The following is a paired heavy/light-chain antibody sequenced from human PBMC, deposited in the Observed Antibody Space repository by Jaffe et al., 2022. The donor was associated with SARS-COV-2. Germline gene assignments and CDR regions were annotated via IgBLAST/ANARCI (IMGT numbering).Heavy chain of an antibody. CDR3: TRGDGYNTPFDY. V-gene: IGHV3-13*01. CDR1: GFTLSNYD. CDR2: IGSTGDT. D-gene: IGHD5-12*01. Sequence: EVLLVESGGGLVRPGGSLRLSCATSGFTLSNYDMHWVRQATGRGLEWVSLIGSTGDTYFADSVKGRFTISRENAKNSLYLQMNSLRADDTAVYYCTRGDGYNTPFDYWGQGTLVTVSS. J-gene: IGHJ4*02.
Light chain of an antibody. CDR2: GDT. V-gene: IGLV2-23*01. Sequence: QSALTQPASVSGSPGQSITISCTGSSSDVGNYNLVSWYQQHPSNAPKLMIYGDTKRPSGVSNRFSGSKSGNTASLIISGLQAEDEADYYCCSYAGGSTWVFGGGTKLTVL. CDR3: CSYAGGSTWV. J-gene: IGLJ3*02. CDR1: SSDVGNYNL.